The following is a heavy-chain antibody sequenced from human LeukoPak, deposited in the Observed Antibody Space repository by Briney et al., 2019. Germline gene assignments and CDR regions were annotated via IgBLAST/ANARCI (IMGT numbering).Heavy chain of an antibody. D-gene: IGHD1-26*01. CDR2: VSSSGTT. V-gene: IGHV4-59*08. CDR1: GDSISSYY. Sequence: SETLSLTCNVSGDSISSYYWGWIRQPPGKGLEWIAYVSSSGTTNDNPSPKSRVTISVDTSKNQLSLKLTSVTAADTAVYYCASHIGGSYSNYYYMDVWGKGTMVTVSS. CDR3: ASHIGGSYSNYYYMDV. J-gene: IGHJ6*03.